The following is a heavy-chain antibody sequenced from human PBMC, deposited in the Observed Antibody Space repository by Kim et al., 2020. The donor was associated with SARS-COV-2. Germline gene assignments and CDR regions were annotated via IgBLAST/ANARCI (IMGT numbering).Heavy chain of an antibody. CDR1: GFTFSSYW. CDR3: ATGVTVATITPMWY. D-gene: IGHD5-12*01. J-gene: IGHJ4*02. V-gene: IGHV3-74*01. Sequence: GGSLRLSCVVSGFTFSSYWMHWVRQVPGRGLVWVSRINSDGSSTSYADSVKGRFSVSRDNAKNTLYLQMNSLGAEDTGIYYCATGVTVATITPMWYWGQGILVTVSS. CDR2: INSDGSST.